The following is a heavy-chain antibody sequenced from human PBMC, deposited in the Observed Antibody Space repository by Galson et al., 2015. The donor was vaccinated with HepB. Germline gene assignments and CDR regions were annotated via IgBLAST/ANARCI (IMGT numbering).Heavy chain of an antibody. J-gene: IGHJ3*01. CDR2: IDPVDSYT. CDR3: ARQAIGYGSRGDGFDL. CDR1: GYNFTNYW. Sequence: QSGAEVKKPGESLRISCQGSGYNFTNYWVTWVRQMPGEGLEWMGKIDPVDSYTNYSPSFQGHVTISTDKSISTAYLQWSSLKASDTAMYYCARQAIGYGSRGDGFDLWGQGTLVTLSS. D-gene: IGHD5-18*01. V-gene: IGHV5-10-1*01.